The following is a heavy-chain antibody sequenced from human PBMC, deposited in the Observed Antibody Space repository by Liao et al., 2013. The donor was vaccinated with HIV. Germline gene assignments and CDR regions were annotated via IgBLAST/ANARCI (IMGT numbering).Heavy chain of an antibody. CDR2: VHASGLT. CDR3: ARGGGSSSLFDS. D-gene: IGHD6-6*01. CDR1: GAPFSSYY. J-gene: IGHJ4*02. V-gene: IGHV4-4*07. Sequence: QVQLQESGPGLVKPSETLSLTCSVSGAPFSSYYWSWIRQSAGERLEWIGLVHASGLTMYNPSLESRVSMSPDTSKNEFSLRLSSVTAADTAVYYCARGGGSSSLFDSWGQGTLVTVSS.